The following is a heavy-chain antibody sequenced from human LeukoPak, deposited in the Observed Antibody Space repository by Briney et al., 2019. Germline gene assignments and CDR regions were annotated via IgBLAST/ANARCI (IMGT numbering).Heavy chain of an antibody. CDR1: GFTFDYYG. D-gene: IGHD2-2*01. CDR2: INWNGGST. V-gene: IGHV3-20*04. J-gene: IGHJ3*02. Sequence: GGSLRLSCAASGFTFDYYGMNWVRQAPGKGLEWVSGINWNGGSTDYADSVKGRFTISRDNAKNSLYLQMNSLRAEDTAVYYCARENSTNPTYLDAFDIWGQGTMVTVSS. CDR3: ARENSTNPTYLDAFDI.